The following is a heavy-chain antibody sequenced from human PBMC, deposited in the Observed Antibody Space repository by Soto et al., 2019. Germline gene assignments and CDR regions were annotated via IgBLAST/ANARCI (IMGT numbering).Heavy chain of an antibody. CDR3: AKVSSSWYAGFFDL. CDR1: GFTFSNYA. Sequence: GGSLRLSCAASGFTFSNYAVTWVRQDPGKGLEWVSTISGSGGSTYYADSVKGRFTISRGNSKNTLYLQMNSLRAEDTAIYYCAKVSSSWYAGFFDLWGQRTLVTVSS. J-gene: IGHJ4*02. V-gene: IGHV3-23*01. D-gene: IGHD6-13*01. CDR2: ISGSGGST.